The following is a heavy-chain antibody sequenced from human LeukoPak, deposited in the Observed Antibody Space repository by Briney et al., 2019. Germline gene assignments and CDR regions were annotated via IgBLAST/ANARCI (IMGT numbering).Heavy chain of an antibody. Sequence: SETLSLTCTVSGASISSYFGTWIRQPAGRGLEWIGRMYNSGSTDYNPSLKSRVTMSLDTSRNQFSLKLSSVTAADTAVYYCARKDGDHWGQGTLVTVSS. J-gene: IGHJ4*02. V-gene: IGHV4-4*07. CDR3: ARKDGDH. CDR1: GASISSYF. CDR2: MYNSGST.